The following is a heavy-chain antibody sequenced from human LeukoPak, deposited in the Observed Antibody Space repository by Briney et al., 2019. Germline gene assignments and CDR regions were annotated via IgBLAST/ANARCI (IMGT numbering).Heavy chain of an antibody. V-gene: IGHV1-2*02. D-gene: IGHD6-19*01. J-gene: IGHJ4*02. CDR3: ARDRKAVACSRFDY. CDR2: INPNSGGT. CDR1: GYTFTGYY. Sequence: ASVKVSCKASGYTFTGYYMHWVRQAPGQGLEWMGWINPNSGGTNYAQKFQGRVTMTRDTSISAAYMELSRLRSDDTAVYYCARDRKAVACSRFDYWGQGTLVTVSS.